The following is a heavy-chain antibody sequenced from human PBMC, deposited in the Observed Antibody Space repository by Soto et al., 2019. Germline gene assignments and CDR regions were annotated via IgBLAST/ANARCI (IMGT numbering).Heavy chain of an antibody. J-gene: IGHJ4*02. CDR2: ISGSGGST. V-gene: IGHV3-23*01. Sequence: EVQLLESGGGLVQPGGSLRLSCAASGFTFSSYAMSWVRQAPGKGLEWVSAISGSGGSTYYADSVKGRFTISRDNSKNTLYLQMNSLRAEDTAVYYCAKPPSRGRQGVYYFDYWGQGTLVTVSS. CDR1: GFTFSSYA. CDR3: AKPPSRGRQGVYYFDY.